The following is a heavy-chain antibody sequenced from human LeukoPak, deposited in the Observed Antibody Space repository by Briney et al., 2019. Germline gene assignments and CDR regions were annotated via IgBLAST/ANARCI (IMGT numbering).Heavy chain of an antibody. CDR2: ISGSGGST. CDR3: AKGLLWFGELLSPIDY. J-gene: IGHJ4*02. V-gene: IGHV3-23*01. D-gene: IGHD3-10*01. CDR1: GFTFSSYA. Sequence: GGSLGLSCAASGFTFSSYAMSWVRQAPGKGLEWVSAISGSGGSTYYADSVKGRFTISRDNSKNTLYLQMNSLRAEDTAVYYCAKGLLWFGELLSPIDYWGQGTLVTVSS.